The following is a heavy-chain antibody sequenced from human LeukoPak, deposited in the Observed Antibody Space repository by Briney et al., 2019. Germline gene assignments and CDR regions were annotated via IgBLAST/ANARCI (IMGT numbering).Heavy chain of an antibody. CDR3: AKRAAGPTYYFEY. V-gene: IGHV3-23*01. Sequence: GGSLRLSCAASGFTFSSYAMSWVRQVPGKGLEWVSTITASGGSTYYADSVKGRLTISRDNSKNTLYLQMNSPRAEDAALYYCAKRAAGPTYYFEYWGQGTLVTVSS. J-gene: IGHJ4*02. CDR1: GFTFSSYA. D-gene: IGHD6-13*01. CDR2: ITASGGST.